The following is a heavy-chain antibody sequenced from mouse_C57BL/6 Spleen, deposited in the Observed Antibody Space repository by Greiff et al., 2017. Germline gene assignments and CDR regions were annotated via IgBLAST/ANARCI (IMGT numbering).Heavy chain of an antibody. J-gene: IGHJ4*01. Sequence: QVQLKESGPELVKPGASVKISCKASGYAFSSSWMNWVKQRPGKGLGWIGRIYPGDGDTNYTGKFKGKATLTADKSSSTAYMQLSSLTSEDSAVYFCARDYGSSYDAMDYWGQGTSVTVSS. CDR2: IYPGDGDT. CDR3: ARDYGSSYDAMDY. V-gene: IGHV1-82*01. CDR1: GYAFSSSW. D-gene: IGHD1-1*01.